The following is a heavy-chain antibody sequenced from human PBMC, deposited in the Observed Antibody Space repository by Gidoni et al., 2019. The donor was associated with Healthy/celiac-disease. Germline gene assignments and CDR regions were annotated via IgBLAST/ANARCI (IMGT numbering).Heavy chain of an antibody. Sequence: EVQLLASGGGLVQPGGSLRLSCAASGSTFSSYAMIWVRQAPGKGLEWVSAISAGGDTTYYADSVKGRFTVSRDNSKTTLYLQMSTLTAEDTAVYYCAPTPPSFWFGELPTYFDYWGQGTLVTVSS. V-gene: IGHV3-23*01. CDR3: APTPPSFWFGELPTYFDY. CDR2: ISAGGDTT. J-gene: IGHJ4*02. CDR1: GSTFSSYA. D-gene: IGHD3-10*01.